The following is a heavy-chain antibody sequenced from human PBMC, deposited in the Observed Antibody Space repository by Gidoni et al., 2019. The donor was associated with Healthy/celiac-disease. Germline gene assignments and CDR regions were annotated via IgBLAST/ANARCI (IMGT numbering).Heavy chain of an antibody. J-gene: IGHJ4*02. CDR2: IYWDDDK. V-gene: IGHV2-5*02. Sequence: QITLKESGPTLVKPTQTLTLICTFSGFSLITSGVGVGWIRQPPGKALEWLALIYWDDDKRYSPSLKSRLTITKDTSKNQVVHTMTNMDPVDTATYYCAHRQIRVQDNTAMVNWGQGTLVTVSS. CDR3: AHRQIRVQDNTAMVN. CDR1: GFSLITSGVG. D-gene: IGHD5-18*01.